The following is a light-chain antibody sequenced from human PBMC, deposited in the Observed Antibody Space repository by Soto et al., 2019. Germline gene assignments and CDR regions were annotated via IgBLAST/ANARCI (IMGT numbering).Light chain of an antibody. J-gene: IGKJ5*01. V-gene: IGKV3-11*01. CDR2: IAS. CDR1: HSISSN. CDR3: QQRSNWPIT. Sequence: EIVMTQSPATLSVSPGERATLSCRASHSISSNLAWYQQKPGQAPRLLIYIASTRATGIPARFSGSGSGTDFTLTISSLEPEDFAVYYCQQRSNWPITFGQGTRLEIK.